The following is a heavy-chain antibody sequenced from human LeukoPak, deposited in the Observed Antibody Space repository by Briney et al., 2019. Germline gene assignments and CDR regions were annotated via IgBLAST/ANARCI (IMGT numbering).Heavy chain of an antibody. V-gene: IGHV4-59*08. CDR1: GGPLSSYY. J-gene: IGHJ4*02. CDR2: IYYSGST. D-gene: IGHD1-26*01. CDR3: ARLASGSYGPLTPFDY. Sequence: SETLSLTCTLSGGPLSSYYWSWIRQPPGKGLECFGDIYYSGSTNYNPSLKSRVTISVDTSKNQFSLRLSSVTAADTAVYYSARLASGSYGPLTPFDYWGQGTLVTVSS.